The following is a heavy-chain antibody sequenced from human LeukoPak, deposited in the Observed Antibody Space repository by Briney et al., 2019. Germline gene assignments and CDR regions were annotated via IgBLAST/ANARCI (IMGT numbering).Heavy chain of an antibody. Sequence: PSETLSLTCTVSGGSISSGGYYWSWIRQPPGKGLEWIGEINHSGSTNYNPSLKSRVTISVDTSKNQFSLKLSSVTAADTAVYYCARDEIYDYRPSFFDYWGQGTLVTVSS. CDR1: GGSISSGGYY. V-gene: IGHV4-39*07. D-gene: IGHD4-4*01. CDR3: ARDEIYDYRPSFFDY. J-gene: IGHJ4*02. CDR2: INHSGST.